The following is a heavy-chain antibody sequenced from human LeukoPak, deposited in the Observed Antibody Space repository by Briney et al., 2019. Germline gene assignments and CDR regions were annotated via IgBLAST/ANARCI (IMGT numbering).Heavy chain of an antibody. CDR3: ARDDNWAFDV. V-gene: IGHV3-30*03. CDR2: ISYDGSNK. Sequence: PGGSLRPSCAASGFTFSSYGMHWVRQAPGKGLEWVAVISYDGSNKYYADSVKGRFTISRDNSKNTLYLQMNSLRAEDTAVYYCARDDNWAFDVWGQGTLVTVSS. D-gene: IGHD5-24*01. CDR1: GFTFSSYG. J-gene: IGHJ3*01.